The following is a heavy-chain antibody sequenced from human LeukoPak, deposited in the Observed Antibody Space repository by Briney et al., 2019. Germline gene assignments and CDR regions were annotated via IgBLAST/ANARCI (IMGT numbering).Heavy chain of an antibody. Sequence: GGSLRLSCAASGFAFSSYDMHWVRQATGKGLEWVSAIGTAGDTYYPGSVKGRFTISRDNSKNTLYLQMSSLRAEDTAEYYCAKDDHGMDVWGQGTTVTVSS. J-gene: IGHJ6*02. V-gene: IGHV3-13*04. CDR2: IGTAGDT. CDR1: GFAFSSYD. CDR3: AKDDHGMDV.